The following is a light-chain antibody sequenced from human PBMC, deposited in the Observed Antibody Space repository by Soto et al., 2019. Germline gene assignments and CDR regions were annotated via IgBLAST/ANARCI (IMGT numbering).Light chain of an antibody. CDR1: QSVSTW. CDR3: QQFKSYPIT. V-gene: IGKV1-5*01. CDR2: DAS. J-gene: IGKJ5*01. Sequence: DIQMTQSPSTLSASVGDRVTITCRASQSVSTWLAWYQQRPGKAPKLLIYDASSLEGGVPSRFSGSGSGTEFTLTISSLQPEDFGTYYCQQFKSYPITFGQGTRLEIK.